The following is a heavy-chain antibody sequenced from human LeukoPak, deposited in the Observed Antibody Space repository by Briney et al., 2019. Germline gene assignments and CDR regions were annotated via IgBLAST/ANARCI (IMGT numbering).Heavy chain of an antibody. CDR1: GYSFTSYR. CDR2: MYPGDSDT. Sequence: GGSLKISCKGSGYSFTSYRIGQVRQMPGKGPEWMGIMYPGDSDTRYSPSFQGQVTSSADKSISTAYLQWSSLKASDTAMYYCAIGLGSSSYYYYGMDVWGQGTTVTVSS. CDR3: AIGLGSSSYYYYGMDV. J-gene: IGHJ6*02. D-gene: IGHD6-13*01. V-gene: IGHV5-51*01.